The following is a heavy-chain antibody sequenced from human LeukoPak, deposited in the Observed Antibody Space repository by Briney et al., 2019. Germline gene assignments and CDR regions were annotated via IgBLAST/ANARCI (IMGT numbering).Heavy chain of an antibody. Sequence: SVKVSCKASGGTFNSYAISWVRQAPGQGLEWMGGIIPIFGTANYAQKVQGRVTLTTDTSTSTAYMELTRLRSDDTAVYYCARGPLAVAGSPLFYWGQGTLVTVSS. D-gene: IGHD6-13*01. J-gene: IGHJ4*02. CDR1: GGTFNSYA. CDR3: ARGPLAVAGSPLFY. CDR2: IIPIFGTA. V-gene: IGHV1-69*05.